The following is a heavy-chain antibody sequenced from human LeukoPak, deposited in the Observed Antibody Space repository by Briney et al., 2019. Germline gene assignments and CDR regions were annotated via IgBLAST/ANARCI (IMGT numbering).Heavy chain of an antibody. CDR1: GGSISRSRDY. Sequence: PSETLSLTCTVSGGSISRSRDYWGWIRQPPGKGLEWIGSIYYSGSTYYNPSLKSRVTISVDTSKNQFSLKLSSVTAADTAVYYCARDMYSSSWYVGLGIYYYYMDVWGKGTTVTVSS. J-gene: IGHJ6*03. D-gene: IGHD6-13*01. V-gene: IGHV4-39*07. CDR3: ARDMYSSSWYVGLGIYYYYMDV. CDR2: IYYSGST.